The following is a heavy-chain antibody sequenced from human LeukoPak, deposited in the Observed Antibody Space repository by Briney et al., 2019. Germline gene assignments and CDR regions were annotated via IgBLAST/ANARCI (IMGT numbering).Heavy chain of an antibody. V-gene: IGHV1-18*01. CDR2: ISVYNGDT. Sequence: ASVKVSCKASGYAFNNFGITWVRQAPGQGLELMGWISVYNGDTKYAPKFQDRVTMTADKSTSTAYMELRSLRSDGRAVYYCAKDSYDYVWGAYRVSWFDSWGQGTLVTVS. J-gene: IGHJ5*01. CDR3: AKDSYDYVWGAYRVSWFDS. CDR1: GYAFNNFG. D-gene: IGHD3-16*01.